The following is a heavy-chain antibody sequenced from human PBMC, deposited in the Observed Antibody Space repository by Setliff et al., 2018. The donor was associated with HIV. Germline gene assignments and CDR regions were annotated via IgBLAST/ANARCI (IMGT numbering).Heavy chain of an antibody. J-gene: IGHJ6*03. CDR2: IYYSGST. CDR3: ARNRGGITMVRGVTALYYYMDV. D-gene: IGHD3-10*01. CDR1: GGSIISGDHH. V-gene: IGHV4-31*03. Sequence: SETLSLTCTVSGGSIISGDHHWSWIRQHPGKGLEWIGYIYYSGSTYYNPSLKSRITISVDTSKNQFSLKLRSVTAADTAVYYCARNRGGITMVRGVTALYYYMDVWGKGTTVTVSS.